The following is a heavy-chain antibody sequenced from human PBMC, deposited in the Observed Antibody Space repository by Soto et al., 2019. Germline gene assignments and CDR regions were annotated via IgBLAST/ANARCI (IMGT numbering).Heavy chain of an antibody. J-gene: IGHJ4*02. CDR2: INHSGST. V-gene: IGHV4-34*01. CDR1: CGSFSGYY. Sequence: SETLSLTCAVYCGSFSGYYWTWIRQPPGKGLEWIGEINHSGSTNYNPSLKSRVTISVDTSKNQFSLKLSSVTAADTAVYYCARMEGGGYYFDYWGQGTLVTVSS. CDR3: ARMEGGGYYFDY. D-gene: IGHD2-15*01.